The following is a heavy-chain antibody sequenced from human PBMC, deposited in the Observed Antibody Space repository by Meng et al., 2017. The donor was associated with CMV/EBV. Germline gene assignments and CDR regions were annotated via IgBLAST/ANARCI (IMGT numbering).Heavy chain of an antibody. Sequence: QVQLVQSGAEVKKTGASLKISCKAFGYIFTTYYRHWVRHAPRQGLEWMGIINLVDGNTNVAHKLQGRLSMTRDTSTSTVYMDLSSLRSEDTAMYYCAREYPATWYFDHWGQGTLVTVSS. D-gene: IGHD2-15*01. CDR3: AREYPATWYFDH. CDR2: INLVDGNT. J-gene: IGHJ4*02. V-gene: IGHV1-46*04. CDR1: GYIFTTYY.